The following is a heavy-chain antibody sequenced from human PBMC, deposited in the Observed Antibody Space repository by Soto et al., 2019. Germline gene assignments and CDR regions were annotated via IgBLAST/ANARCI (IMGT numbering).Heavy chain of an antibody. V-gene: IGHV3-15*01. CDR3: TTDRGYLSASLLAY. J-gene: IGHJ4*02. CDR1: GFTFSNAW. D-gene: IGHD6-6*01. CDR2: IKSKTDDGTT. Sequence: EVQLVESGGGLVQPGGSLRLSCAASGFTFSNAWMSWVRQAPGKGLEWVGRIKSKTDDGTTDYAAPVKGRFTISRYESKNTLYLQMNSLKTEDPAVYYCTTDRGYLSASLLAYWGQGTLVTVSS.